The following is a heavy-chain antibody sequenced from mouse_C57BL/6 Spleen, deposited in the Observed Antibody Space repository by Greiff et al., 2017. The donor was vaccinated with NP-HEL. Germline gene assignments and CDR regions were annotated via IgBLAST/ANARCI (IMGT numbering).Heavy chain of an antibody. CDR1: GFTFSDYG. V-gene: IGHV5-17*01. Sequence: EVKLMESGGGLVKPGGSLKLSCAASGFTFSDYGMHWVRQAPEKGLEWVAYISSGSSTIYYADTVKGRFTISRDNAKTTLFLQMTSLRSEDTAMYYCASDDGYYPFAYWGQGTLVTVSA. CDR3: ASDDGYYPFAY. J-gene: IGHJ3*01. CDR2: ISSGSSTI. D-gene: IGHD2-3*01.